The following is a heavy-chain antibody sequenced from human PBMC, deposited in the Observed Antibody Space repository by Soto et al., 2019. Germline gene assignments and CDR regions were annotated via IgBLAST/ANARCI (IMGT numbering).Heavy chain of an antibody. CDR3: ARGRRTGTTFPFDY. CDR1: GGSFSGYY. D-gene: IGHD1-1*01. V-gene: IGHV4-34*01. Sequence: PSDTLSLTXAVYGGSFSGYYWSWIRQPPGKGLEWIGEINHSGSTNYNPSLKSRVTISVDTSKNQFSLKLSSVTAADTAVYYCARGRRTGTTFPFDYWGQGTLVTVSS. J-gene: IGHJ4*02. CDR2: INHSGST.